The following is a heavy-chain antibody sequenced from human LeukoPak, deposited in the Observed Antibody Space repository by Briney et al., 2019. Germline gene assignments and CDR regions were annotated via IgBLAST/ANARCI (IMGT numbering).Heavy chain of an antibody. D-gene: IGHD2-15*01. Sequence: GGSLRLSCAASGFPLCSYSINWVRQAPGKGLEGVSYISSSGSAIYYVDSVKGRFTVSRDNAKNSLFLQMNSPRAEDTAVYYCVRVKGSYFDYWGQGALVTVSS. CDR2: ISSSGSAI. CDR1: GFPLCSYS. V-gene: IGHV3-48*01. J-gene: IGHJ4*02. CDR3: VRVKGSYFDY.